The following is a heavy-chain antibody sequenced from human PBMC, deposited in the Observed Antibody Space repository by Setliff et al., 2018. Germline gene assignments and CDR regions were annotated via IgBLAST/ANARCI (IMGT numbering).Heavy chain of an antibody. D-gene: IGHD3-10*01. CDR2: SNHGGSTT. CDR3: FGAGTCSY. J-gene: IGHJ4*02. Sequence: ASETLSLTCSVSGESFSNNYWSWIRQTPGKGLEWIGESNHGGSTTKYNPSLMGRVTISVGTSKNQFSLRLSSVTAEDTAVYYCFGAGTCSYWGQGTLVTVSS. CDR1: GESFSNNY. V-gene: IGHV4-34*01.